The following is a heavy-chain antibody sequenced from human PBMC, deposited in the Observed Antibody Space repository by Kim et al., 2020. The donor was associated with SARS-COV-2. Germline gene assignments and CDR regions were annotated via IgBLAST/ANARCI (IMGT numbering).Heavy chain of an antibody. V-gene: IGHV3-74*01. CDR2: DRKIT. J-gene: IGHJ4*02. Sequence: DRKITTCAGSVKGRFTISRDNAKNPLYLQMNSLGAEDTAVYYCVASLGDYWGQGTLVAVSS. D-gene: IGHD5-12*01. CDR3: VASLGDY.